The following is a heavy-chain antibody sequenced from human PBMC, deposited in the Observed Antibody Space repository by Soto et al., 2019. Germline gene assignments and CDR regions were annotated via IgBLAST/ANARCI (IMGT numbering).Heavy chain of an antibody. V-gene: IGHV4-39*02. CDR1: GGSTSSSSYY. Sequence: KPSETLSLTCTVSGGSTSSSSYYWGWIRQPPGKGLEWIGSIYYSRSTFYTPSLKSRVTTSVDTSKNQFSLKLSSVTAADTAMYYCARDGFCTSTTCRVGNWFDPWGQGTLVTVSS. CDR2: IYYSRST. J-gene: IGHJ5*02. CDR3: ARDGFCTSTTCRVGNWFDP. D-gene: IGHD2-2*01.